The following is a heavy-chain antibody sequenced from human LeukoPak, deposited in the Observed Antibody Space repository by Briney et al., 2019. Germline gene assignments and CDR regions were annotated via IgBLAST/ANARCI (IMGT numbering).Heavy chain of an antibody. J-gene: IGHJ4*02. V-gene: IGHV3-30*02. CDR2: IHHDGSNK. CDR1: GFTFSSYG. D-gene: IGHD3-9*01. CDR3: AKGHYYNILTGYSVRRGLDY. Sequence: PGGSLRLSCAASGFTFSSYGMHWVRQAPGKGLDWVAFIHHDGSNKYYADSVRGRFTISRDNSKNTLYLQMNSLRAEDTAVYYCAKGHYYNILTGYSVRRGLDYWGQGTLVTVSS.